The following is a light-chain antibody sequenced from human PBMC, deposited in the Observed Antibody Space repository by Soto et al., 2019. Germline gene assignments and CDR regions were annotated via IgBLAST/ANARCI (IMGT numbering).Light chain of an antibody. Sequence: EIVITQSPATLSVSLGERATPSCRASQSVRSNLGWYQQKPGQAPRLLIYGASTRATGIPARISGSGFGTEFTLTISSLQSEDFAVYYCQQYNNWPRNTFGQGTKLEIK. J-gene: IGKJ2*01. CDR3: QQYNNWPRNT. CDR2: GAS. V-gene: IGKV3-15*01. CDR1: QSVRSN.